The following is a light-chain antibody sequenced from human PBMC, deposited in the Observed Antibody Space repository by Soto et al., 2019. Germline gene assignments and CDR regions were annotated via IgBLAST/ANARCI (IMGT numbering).Light chain of an antibody. CDR1: QSVSIN. V-gene: IGKV3-15*01. CDR2: GAS. J-gene: IGKJ4*01. Sequence: EIVMTQSPATLSVSPGERATLSCRAIQSVSINLAWFQQKPGQAPRLLIYGASTRATGIPARFSGSGSGTEFTLTISSLQSEDFAVYYCQQYNNWPPILTFGGGTKVDIK. CDR3: QQYNNWPPILT.